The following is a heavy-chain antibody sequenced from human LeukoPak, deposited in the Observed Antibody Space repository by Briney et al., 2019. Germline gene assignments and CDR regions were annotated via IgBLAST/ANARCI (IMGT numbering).Heavy chain of an antibody. CDR1: GVSFSSYY. CDR2: IYYSGST. CDR3: ARAFRSSFRHYYYYMDV. J-gene: IGHJ6*03. V-gene: IGHV4-59*12. Sequence: SEPLSLTCPVSGVSFSSYYRSWIRHPPGKGREWIGYIYYSGSTNYNPSLKSRVTISVDTSKNQFSLKLSSVTAADTAVYYCARAFRSSFRHYYYYMDVWGKGTTVTVSS. D-gene: IGHD2/OR15-2a*01.